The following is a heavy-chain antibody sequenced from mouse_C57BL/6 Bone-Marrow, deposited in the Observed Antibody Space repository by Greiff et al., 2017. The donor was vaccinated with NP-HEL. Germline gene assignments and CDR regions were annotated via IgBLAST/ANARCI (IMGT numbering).Heavy chain of an antibody. CDR3: AREYFDY. Sequence: EVKLMESGPELVKPGASVKIPCKASGYTFTDYNMDWVKQSHGKSLEWIGDINPNNGGTIYNQKFKGKATLTVDKSSSTAYMELRSLTSEDTAVYYCAREYFDYWGQGTTLTVSS. J-gene: IGHJ2*01. V-gene: IGHV1-18*01. CDR2: INPNNGGT. CDR1: GYTFTDYN.